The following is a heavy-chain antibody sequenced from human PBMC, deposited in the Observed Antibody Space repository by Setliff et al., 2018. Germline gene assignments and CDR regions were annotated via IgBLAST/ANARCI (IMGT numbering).Heavy chain of an antibody. CDR1: GGSISSGDYY. Sequence: SETLSLTCTVSGGSISSGDYYWSWIRQPPGKGLEWIGYIYYSGSTNYNPSLKSRVTISVDTSKNQFSLKLSSVTAADTAVYYCARSRAAANDYWGQGTLVTVSS. J-gene: IGHJ4*02. CDR3: ARSRAAANDY. CDR2: IYYSGST. V-gene: IGHV4-30-4*08. D-gene: IGHD6-13*01.